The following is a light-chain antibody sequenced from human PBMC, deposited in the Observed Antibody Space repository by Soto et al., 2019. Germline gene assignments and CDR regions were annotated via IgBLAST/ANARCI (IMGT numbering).Light chain of an antibody. CDR2: DVS. Sequence: QSALTQPASVSGSPGQSITISCTGTSSDVGAYDYVSWYQQHPGTAPKLIIYDVSHRPSGVSDRFSGSKSGNTASLTISGLQAEDEADYYCSSYTSSSSNFVFGSGTKLTVL. CDR1: SSDVGAYDY. J-gene: IGLJ1*01. CDR3: SSYTSSSSNFV. V-gene: IGLV2-14*03.